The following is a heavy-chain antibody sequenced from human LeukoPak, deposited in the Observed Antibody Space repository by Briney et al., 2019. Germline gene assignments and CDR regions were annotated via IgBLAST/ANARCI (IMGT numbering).Heavy chain of an antibody. CDR1: GYTFTGYY. J-gene: IGHJ6*03. Sequence: GASVKVSCKASGYTFTGYYMHWVRQAPGQGLEWMGWINPDSGGTNYAQRFQGRVTMTRDTSISTAYMELSRLRSDDTAVYYCARGIVGATLRGGFRYYYYYMDVWGKGTTVTVSS. V-gene: IGHV1-2*02. CDR3: ARGIVGATLRGGFRYYYYYMDV. CDR2: INPDSGGT. D-gene: IGHD1-26*01.